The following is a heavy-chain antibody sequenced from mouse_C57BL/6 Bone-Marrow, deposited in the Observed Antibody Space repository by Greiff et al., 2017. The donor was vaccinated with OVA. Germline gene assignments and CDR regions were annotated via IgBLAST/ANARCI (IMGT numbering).Heavy chain of an antibody. V-gene: IGHV1-76*01. CDR1: GYTFTDYY. CDR3: ARARVYASSRYDYFDY. J-gene: IGHJ2*01. Sequence: QVQLQQSGAELVRPGASVKLSCKASGYTFTDYYINWVKQRPGQGLEWIARIYPGSGNTYYNEKFKGKATLTAEKSSSTAYMQLSSLTSEDSAVYVCARARVYASSRYDYFDYWGQGTTLTVSA. D-gene: IGHD1-1*01. CDR2: IYPGSGNT.